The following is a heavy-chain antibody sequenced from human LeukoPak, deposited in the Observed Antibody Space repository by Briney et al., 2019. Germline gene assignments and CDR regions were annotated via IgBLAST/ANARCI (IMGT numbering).Heavy chain of an antibody. J-gene: IGHJ5*02. D-gene: IGHD1-26*01. CDR1: GFTFSIYG. CDR2: ICGSGCGGTT. Sequence: PGGSLRLSCAVSGFTFSIYGMTWVRQAPWKGLEWVSAICGSGCGGTTYYADSVKGRFTVSRDNSKNTLYLQMNSLTAEDTAVYYCAKDRGGSYPNWFDPWGQGTLVTVSS. CDR3: AKDRGGSYPNWFDP. V-gene: IGHV3-23*01.